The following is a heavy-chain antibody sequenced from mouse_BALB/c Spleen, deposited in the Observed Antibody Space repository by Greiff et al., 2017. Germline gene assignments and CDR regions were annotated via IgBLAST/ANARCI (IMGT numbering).Heavy chain of an antibody. J-gene: IGHJ3*01. CDR1: GFTFSSFG. CDR3: AREPSSTMIRGWFAY. V-gene: IGHV5-17*02. CDR2: ISSGSSTI. D-gene: IGHD2-4*01. Sequence: EVMLVESGGGLVQPGGSRKLSCAASGFTFSSFGMHWVRQAPEKGLEWVAYISSGSSTIYYADTVKGRFTISRDNPKNTLFLQMTSLRSEDTAMYYCAREPSSTMIRGWFAYWGQGTLVTVSA.